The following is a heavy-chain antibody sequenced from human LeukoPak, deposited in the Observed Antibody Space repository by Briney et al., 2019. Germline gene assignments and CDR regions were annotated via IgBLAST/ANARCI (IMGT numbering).Heavy chain of an antibody. CDR1: GGSISGYY. V-gene: IGHV4-59*08. CDR3: ARAPSLTHFDF. J-gene: IGHJ4*02. CDR2: IYYSGST. D-gene: IGHD1-14*01. Sequence: PSETLSLTCTVSGGSISGYYWSWVRQPPGKGLESIGYIYYSGSTNYNPSLKSRVTISVDTSKNQFSLKLNSVTAADTALYYCARAPSLTHFDFWSQGTLVTVSS.